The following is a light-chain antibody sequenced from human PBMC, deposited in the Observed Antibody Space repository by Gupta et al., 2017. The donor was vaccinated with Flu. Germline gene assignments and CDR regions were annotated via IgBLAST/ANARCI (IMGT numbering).Light chain of an antibody. CDR3: QQSFSAPFT. J-gene: IGKJ3*01. CDR1: QSISTY. Sequence: DIQMTQSPSSLSASVGDRVTITCRASQSISTYLNWYQHKPGEAPKLLVYAASSLQSGVTVRFSGLGSGTDFTLTISSRQPEDFAIYYCQQSFSAPFTFGPGTKVDIK. CDR2: AAS. V-gene: IGKV1-39*01.